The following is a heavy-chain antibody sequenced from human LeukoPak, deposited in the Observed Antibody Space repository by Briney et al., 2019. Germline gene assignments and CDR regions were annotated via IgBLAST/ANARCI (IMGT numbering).Heavy chain of an antibody. CDR1: GFTFSDYY. Sequence: GGSLRLSCAASGFTFSDYYMSWIRQAPGKGLEWVSYISSSGSTIYYADSVKGRFTISRDNAKSSLYLQMNSLRAEDTAVYYCAGATYYYGSGSYYSGDYWGQGTLVTVSS. D-gene: IGHD3-10*01. J-gene: IGHJ4*02. CDR2: ISSSGSTI. CDR3: AGATYYYGSGSYYSGDY. V-gene: IGHV3-11*01.